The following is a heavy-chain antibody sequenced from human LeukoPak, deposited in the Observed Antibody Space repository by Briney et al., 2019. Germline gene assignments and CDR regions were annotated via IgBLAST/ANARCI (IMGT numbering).Heavy chain of an antibody. J-gene: IGHJ2*01. V-gene: IGHV3-48*03. CDR2: ISSTSITI. D-gene: IGHD3-10*01. CDR1: GCTFSSYE. Sequence: SGGSLRLSCAASGCTFSSYEMNWVRQAPGKGLEWVSYISSTSITIYYADSVKGRFTISRDNSKNSLYLQMNSLRAEDTAVYYCARDMERSFWYFDLWGRGTLVTVSS. CDR3: ARDMERSFWYFDL.